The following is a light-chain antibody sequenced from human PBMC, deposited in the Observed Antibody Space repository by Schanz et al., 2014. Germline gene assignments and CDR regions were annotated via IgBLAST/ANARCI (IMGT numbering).Light chain of an antibody. CDR3: QQRSNWPRIT. V-gene: IGKV1-5*03. J-gene: IGKJ4*01. Sequence: DIQMTQSPSTLSASVGDRVTITCRASQSISSWLAWYQQKPGKAPKLLIYKASSLESGVPSRFSGSGSGTEFTLTISSLQPDDFAVYYCQQRSNWPRITFGGGTKVEIK. CDR2: KAS. CDR1: QSISSW.